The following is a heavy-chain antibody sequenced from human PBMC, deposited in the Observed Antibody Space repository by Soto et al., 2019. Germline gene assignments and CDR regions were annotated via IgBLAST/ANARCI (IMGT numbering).Heavy chain of an antibody. Sequence: PGGSLRLSCAASGFTFENFVMTWVRQAPGKGLEWVSSISDGGDTTYYADSVKGRFTISRDISKSTLYLRMNSLRAEDTATYYCAKYSRYSDHNRAFDIGGGGTRVTVSS. D-gene: IGHD1-26*01. V-gene: IGHV3-23*01. CDR2: ISDGGDTT. CDR3: AKYSRYSDHNRAFDI. J-gene: IGHJ3*02. CDR1: GFTFENFV.